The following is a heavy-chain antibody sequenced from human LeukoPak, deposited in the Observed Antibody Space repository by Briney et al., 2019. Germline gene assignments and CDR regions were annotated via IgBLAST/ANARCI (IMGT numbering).Heavy chain of an antibody. Sequence: PGGSLRLSCAASGFTFSDHAMSWVRQTPAKGLESVSSISAGGDRTHYADSVKGRFTVSRDNSRSTLYLQMNSLRPEDTAIYYCAREGYYGSGSPPSLYFDYWGQGTLVTVSS. V-gene: IGHV3-23*01. D-gene: IGHD3-10*01. J-gene: IGHJ4*02. CDR3: AREGYYGSGSPPSLYFDY. CDR2: ISAGGDRT. CDR1: GFTFSDHA.